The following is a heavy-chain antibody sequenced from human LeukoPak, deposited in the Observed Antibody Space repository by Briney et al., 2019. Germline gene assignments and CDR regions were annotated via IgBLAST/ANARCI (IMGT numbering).Heavy chain of an antibody. D-gene: IGHD4-11*01. CDR3: AKSYFDYSTYYSYYFNL. CDR2: VYTSGST. CDR1: GGSISGGY. Sequence: SETLSLTCTVSGGSISGGYWSWIRQPPGRGLEWIGYVYTSGSTNYNPSLKSRVTISVDTSKGQFALKLSSVTAADTAVYYCAKSYFDYSTYYSYYFNLWGQGALVTVSS. J-gene: IGHJ4*02. V-gene: IGHV4-4*09.